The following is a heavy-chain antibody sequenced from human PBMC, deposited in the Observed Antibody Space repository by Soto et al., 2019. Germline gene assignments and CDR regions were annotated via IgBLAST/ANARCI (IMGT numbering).Heavy chain of an antibody. Sequence: QVQLVESGGGVVQPGRSLRLSCAASGFTFSSYGMHWVRQAPGKGLEWVAVISYDGSNKYYADSVKGRFTISRDNSKNTLYLQMNSLRAEDTAVYYCAKERITMVRGVQTYYYGMDVW. D-gene: IGHD3-10*01. CDR1: GFTFSSYG. J-gene: IGHJ6*01. CDR3: AKERITMVRGVQTYYYGMDV. CDR2: ISYDGSNK. V-gene: IGHV3-30*18.